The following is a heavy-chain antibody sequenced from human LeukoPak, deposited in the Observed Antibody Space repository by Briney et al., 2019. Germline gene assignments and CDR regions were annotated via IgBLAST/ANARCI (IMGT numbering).Heavy chain of an antibody. V-gene: IGHV3-53*01. CDR3: ARGATKRYFDL. J-gene: IGHJ2*01. Sequence: GGSLRLSCAASGFTVSSDYMSWVRQAPGKGLEWVSVIYSGGSTYYADSVKGRFTISRDNSKNTLYLQMNSLRAEDTAVYYCARGATKRYFDLWGRGTLVTVSS. CDR1: GFTVSSDY. CDR2: IYSGGST. D-gene: IGHD1-26*01.